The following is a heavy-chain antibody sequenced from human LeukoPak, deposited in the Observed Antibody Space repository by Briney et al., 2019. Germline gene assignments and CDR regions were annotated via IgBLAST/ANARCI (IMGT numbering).Heavy chain of an antibody. CDR1: GYSITRHYS. V-gene: IGHV4-38-2*02. D-gene: IGHD3-22*01. J-gene: IGHJ4*02. Sequence: SETLSLTCTVSGYSITRHYSWAWVRQPPGKGLEWIGSLYNSGSTYYSPSLKSRVTISVDTSKNQFSLNLSSVTAADTAVYYCAREDYYDSSGYYLDYWGQGTLVTVSS. CDR3: AREDYYDSSGYYLDY. CDR2: LYNSGST.